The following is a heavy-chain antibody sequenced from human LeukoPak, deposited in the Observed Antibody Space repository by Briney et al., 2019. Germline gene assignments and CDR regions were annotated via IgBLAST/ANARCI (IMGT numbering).Heavy chain of an antibody. CDR3: ASSTYYYDSSVVADAFDI. V-gene: IGHV4-38-2*02. Sequence: PSETLSLTCTVSGYSISSGYYWGWIRQPPGKGLEWIGSIYHSGSTYYNPSLKSRVTISVDTSKNQFSLKLSSVTAADTAVYYCASSTYYYDSSVVADAFDIWGQGTMVTVSS. J-gene: IGHJ3*02. CDR2: IYHSGST. D-gene: IGHD3-22*01. CDR1: GYSISSGYY.